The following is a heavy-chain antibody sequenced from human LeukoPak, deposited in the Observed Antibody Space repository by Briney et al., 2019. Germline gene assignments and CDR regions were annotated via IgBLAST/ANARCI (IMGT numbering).Heavy chain of an antibody. CDR3: ARDQRRSWFVFDI. J-gene: IGHJ3*02. Sequence: SETLSLTCSVAGGSLSSYYWSWIRQPAGKGLEWIGRIYTSGSTNYNPSLKSRVTMSVDTSKNQFSLNLSSVTAADTAVYYCARDQRRSWFVFDIWGQGTMVTVSS. CDR1: GGSLSSYY. V-gene: IGHV4-4*07. D-gene: IGHD6-13*01. CDR2: IYTSGST.